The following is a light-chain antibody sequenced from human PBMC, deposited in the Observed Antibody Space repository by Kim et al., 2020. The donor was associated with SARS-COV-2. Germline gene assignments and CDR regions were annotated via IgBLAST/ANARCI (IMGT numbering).Light chain of an antibody. J-gene: IGKJ5*01. CDR1: QGVNFH. Sequence: SASIGDRVTITCRASQGVNFHLAWYQQKPGKAPKLLIYGASTLQSGVPSRFSGNKSGTEYTLTISSLQPEDFAIYYCQKLDIYPITFGQGTRLEIK. V-gene: IGKV1-9*01. CDR3: QKLDIYPIT. CDR2: GAS.